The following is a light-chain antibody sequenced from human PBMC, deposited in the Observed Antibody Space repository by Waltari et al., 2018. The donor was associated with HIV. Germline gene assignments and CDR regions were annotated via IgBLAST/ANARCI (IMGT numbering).Light chain of an antibody. CDR1: SSDVGGYNY. Sequence: QSARTRPASVSGSAGQSITISCTGTSSDVGGYNYVSWYQQHPGKAPKLMIYDVSNRPSGVSNRFSGSKSGNTASLTISGLQAEDEADYYCSSYTSTYVFGTGTKVTVL. CDR2: DVS. V-gene: IGLV2-14*01. CDR3: SSYTSTYV. J-gene: IGLJ1*01.